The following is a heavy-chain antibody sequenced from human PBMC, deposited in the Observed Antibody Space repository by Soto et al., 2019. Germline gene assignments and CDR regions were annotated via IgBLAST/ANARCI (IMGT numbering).Heavy chain of an antibody. CDR1: GGSLSNPNW. CDR2: IDHSGST. J-gene: IGHJ3*02. V-gene: IGHV4-4*02. CDR3: ARGIFYAFDI. D-gene: IGHD3-9*01. Sequence: SETLSLTCTVSGGSLSNPNWCCFFRQAPGKGLEWIGEIDHSGSTNYNPSLNSRVTISLDRSKNQFSLKLSSVAAADTAVYYCARGIFYAFDIWGQGTMVTVSS.